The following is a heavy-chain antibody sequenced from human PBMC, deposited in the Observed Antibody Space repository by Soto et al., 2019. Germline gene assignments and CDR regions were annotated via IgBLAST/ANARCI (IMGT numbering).Heavy chain of an antibody. Sequence: ASVKVSCKASGGTFSSYAISWVQQAPGQGLEWMGGIIPIFGTADYAQKFQGRVTITADKSTSTAYMELSSLRSEDTAVYYCARGSANYYDSSGYVTTPGDFDYWGQGTLVTVSS. CDR1: GGTFSSYA. D-gene: IGHD3-22*01. CDR3: ARGSANYYDSSGYVTTPGDFDY. CDR2: IIPIFGTA. V-gene: IGHV1-69*06. J-gene: IGHJ4*02.